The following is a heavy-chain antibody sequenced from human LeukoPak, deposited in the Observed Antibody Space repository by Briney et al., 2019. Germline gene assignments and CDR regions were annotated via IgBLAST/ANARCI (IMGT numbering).Heavy chain of an antibody. CDR1: GDSVSSNSAA. CDR3: ARDHGPEKYYDSRRNWFDP. J-gene: IGHJ5*02. V-gene: IGHV6-1*01. D-gene: IGHD3-22*01. CDR2: TYYRSKWYN. Sequence: SQTLSLTCAISGDSVSSNSAAWNWIRQSPSRGLEWLGRTYYRSKWYNDYAVSVKSRITINPDTSKNQFSLQLNSVTPEDTAVYYCARDHGPEKYYDSRRNWFDPWGQGTLVTVSS.